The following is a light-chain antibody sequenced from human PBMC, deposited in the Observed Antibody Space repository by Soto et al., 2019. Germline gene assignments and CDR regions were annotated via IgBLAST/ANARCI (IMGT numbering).Light chain of an antibody. Sequence: DIVMTQSPLSLPVTLGQPASISCRSSQSLVSSDGNTYLNWFQQRPGQSPRRLVYKVSDRDSGVPDRFSGSGSGTDFTLKISRVEAEDVGVYYCMQGTHWPWTFGQGTKVEI. CDR3: MQGTHWPWT. V-gene: IGKV2-30*01. CDR1: QSLVSSDGNTY. CDR2: KVS. J-gene: IGKJ1*01.